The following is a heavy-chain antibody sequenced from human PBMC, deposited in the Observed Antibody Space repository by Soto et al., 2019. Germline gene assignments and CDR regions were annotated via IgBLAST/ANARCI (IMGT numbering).Heavy chain of an antibody. CDR1: GFTFSSYR. Sequence: GGSLRLSCVASGFTFSSYRMNWVRQAPGKGLEWVSGISDNNNYIYYADSVKGRFTIFRDNANNSLYLQMNSLRAEDTAVYYCARATYGGNPGFDYWGQGTLVTVSS. D-gene: IGHD4-17*01. V-gene: IGHV3-21*01. J-gene: IGHJ4*02. CDR2: ISDNNNYI. CDR3: ARATYGGNPGFDY.